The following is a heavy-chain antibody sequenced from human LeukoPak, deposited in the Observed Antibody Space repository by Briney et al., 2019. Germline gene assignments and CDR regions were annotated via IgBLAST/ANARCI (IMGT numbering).Heavy chain of an antibody. D-gene: IGHD6-13*01. CDR3: AKSTGAYTSRCPDV. CDR2: ISGASGNT. CDR1: GFTLSIYW. V-gene: IGHV3-23*01. J-gene: IGHJ6*02. Sequence: GGSLRLSCAASGFTLSIYWMSWVRQAPGKGLEWVSAISGASGNTYYEDSVKGRFTISRDNSKNTLYLVMNSLRAEDTAVYYCAKSTGAYTSRCPDVWSQGTTVTVSS.